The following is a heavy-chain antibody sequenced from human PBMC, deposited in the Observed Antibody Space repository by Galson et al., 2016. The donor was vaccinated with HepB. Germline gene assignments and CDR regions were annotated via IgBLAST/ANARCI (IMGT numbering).Heavy chain of an antibody. D-gene: IGHD3-16*01. CDR3: AKNKATARVWGHYYYYMDV. CDR2: VYSDGST. Sequence: SLRLSCAASGFTISSNYLSWVRQAPGKGLEWVSIVYSDGSTYYSDSVRGRFTTSRDNSNNIVYLQMNSLRAEDTAVYFCAKNKATARVWGHYYYYMDVWGQGTLVTVSS. CDR1: GFTISSNY. V-gene: IGHV3-53*01. J-gene: IGHJ6*03.